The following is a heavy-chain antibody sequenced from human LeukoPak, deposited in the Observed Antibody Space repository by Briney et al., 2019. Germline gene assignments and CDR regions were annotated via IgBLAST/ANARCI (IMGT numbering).Heavy chain of an antibody. D-gene: IGHD6-19*01. Sequence: GGSLRLSCAASGFTFSSYWMSWVRQAPGKGLEWVANIKQDGSEKYYVDSVKGRFTISRDNAKNSLYLQTNSLRADDTAVYYCAKELSSGYGMEVWGQGTTVTVSS. CDR3: AKELSSGYGMEV. J-gene: IGHJ6*02. V-gene: IGHV3-7*01. CDR1: GFTFSSYW. CDR2: IKQDGSEK.